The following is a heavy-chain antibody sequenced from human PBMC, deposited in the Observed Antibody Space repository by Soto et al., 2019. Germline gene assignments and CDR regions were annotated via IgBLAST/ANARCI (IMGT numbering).Heavy chain of an antibody. CDR1: GYTFTGYY. Sequence: ASVKVSCKASGYTFTGYYMHWVRQAPGQGLERMGWINPNSGGTNYAQKFQGWVTMTRDTSISTVYMEMSSLRFEDTAVYYCARAKDYYYGWDFWGQGTTVTVSS. CDR2: INPNSGGT. J-gene: IGHJ6*02. V-gene: IGHV1-2*04. CDR3: ARAKDYYYGWDF.